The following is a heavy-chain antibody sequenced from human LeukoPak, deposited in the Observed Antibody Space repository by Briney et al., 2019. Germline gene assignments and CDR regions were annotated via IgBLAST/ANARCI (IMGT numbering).Heavy chain of an antibody. Sequence: PSETLSLTCTVSGGSISSYYWSWLRQPPGKGLEWIAYISDIGSINYNPSLKSRVTISLDTSKNQFSLKLSSVTAADTAVYYCAGHHPRNTVDFWGQGTLATVSS. J-gene: IGHJ4*02. D-gene: IGHD2/OR15-2a*01. CDR1: GGSISSYY. CDR3: AGHHPRNTVDF. CDR2: ISDIGSI. V-gene: IGHV4-59*08.